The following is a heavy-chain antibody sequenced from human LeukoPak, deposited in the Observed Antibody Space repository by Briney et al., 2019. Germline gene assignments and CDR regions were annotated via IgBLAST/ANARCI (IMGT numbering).Heavy chain of an antibody. J-gene: IGHJ3*02. CDR3: ARDSLYCSGGSCPSSI. CDR2: ISAYNGNT. V-gene: IGHV1-18*01. CDR1: GYTFTSYG. D-gene: IGHD2-15*01. Sequence: ASVKVSCKASGYTFTSYGISWVRQAPGQGLEWMGWISAYNGNTNYAQKLQGRVTMTTDTSTSTAYMGLRSLRSDDTAVYYCARDSLYCSGGSCPSSIWGQGTMVTVSS.